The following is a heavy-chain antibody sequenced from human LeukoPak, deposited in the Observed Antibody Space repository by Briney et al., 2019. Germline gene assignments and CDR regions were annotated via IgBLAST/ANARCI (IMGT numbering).Heavy chain of an antibody. CDR3: TRKQGLLWFGELSAIDY. V-gene: IGHV3-23*01. CDR2: ISGSGGST. D-gene: IGHD3-10*01. CDR1: GFTFSSYG. Sequence: GGSLRLSCAASGFTFSSYGMSWVRQAPGKGLEWVSAISGSGGSTYYADSVKGRFTISRDNSKNTLYLQMNSLKTEDTAVYYCTRKQGLLWFGELSAIDYWGQGTLVTVSS. J-gene: IGHJ4*02.